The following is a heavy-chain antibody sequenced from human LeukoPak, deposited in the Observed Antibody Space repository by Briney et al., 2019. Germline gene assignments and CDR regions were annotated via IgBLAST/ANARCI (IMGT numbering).Heavy chain of an antibody. CDR3: ARVSFCPRCHFDY. Sequence: PGGSLRLSCAASGFSFSSYWMHWVRHAPGKGLVWVARISPDGSSALSADSVRGRSTISRDNADNTLYLQLNSLRAKDTAVYYCARVSFCPRCHFDYWGQGTLVTVSS. J-gene: IGHJ4*02. V-gene: IGHV3-74*03. D-gene: IGHD2/OR15-2a*01. CDR2: ISPDGSSA. CDR1: GFSFSSYW.